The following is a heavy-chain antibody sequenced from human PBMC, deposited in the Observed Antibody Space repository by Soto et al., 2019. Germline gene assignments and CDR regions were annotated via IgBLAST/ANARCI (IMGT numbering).Heavy chain of an antibody. CDR3: ARPATGYSSSWFPGVQNPREYYYYYYYMDV. D-gene: IGHD6-13*01. CDR2: ISSSSSYI. Sequence: GGSLRLSCAASGFTFSSYSMNWVRQAPGKGLEWVSSISSSSSYIYYADSVKGRFTISRDNAKNSLYLQMNSLRAEDSAVYYCARPATGYSSSWFPGVQNPREYYYYYYYMDVWGKGTTVTVSS. J-gene: IGHJ6*03. V-gene: IGHV3-21*01. CDR1: GFTFSSYS.